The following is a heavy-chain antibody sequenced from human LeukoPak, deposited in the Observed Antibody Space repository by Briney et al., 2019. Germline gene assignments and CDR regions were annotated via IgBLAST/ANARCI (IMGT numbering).Heavy chain of an antibody. CDR3: ARAISSTYYYDSSGYLRWFDP. V-gene: IGHV4-34*01. J-gene: IGHJ5*02. CDR1: GGSFSGYY. Sequence: SETLSLTCAVYGGSFSGYYWSWIRQPPGKGLEWIGEINHSGSTNYNPSLKSRVTISVDTSKNQFSLKLSSVTATDTAVYYCARAISSTYYYDSSGYLRWFDPWGQGTLVTVSS. D-gene: IGHD3-22*01. CDR2: INHSGST.